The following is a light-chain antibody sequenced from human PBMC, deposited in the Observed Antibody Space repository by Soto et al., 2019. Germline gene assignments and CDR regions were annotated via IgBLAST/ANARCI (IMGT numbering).Light chain of an antibody. Sequence: EIVLTQSPGTLSLSPGERATLSCRASQSVSSSYLAWYQQKPCQAPRLLIYGASSRATGIPDRFSGSGCGTDLTLTISRLEPEDFAVYYCQQYGSSPLTFGPGTKVDIK. CDR2: GAS. CDR1: QSVSSSY. CDR3: QQYGSSPLT. J-gene: IGKJ3*01. V-gene: IGKV3-20*01.